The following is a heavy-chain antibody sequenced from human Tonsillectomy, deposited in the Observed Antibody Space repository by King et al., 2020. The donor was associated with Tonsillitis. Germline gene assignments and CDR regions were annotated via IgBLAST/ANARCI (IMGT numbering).Heavy chain of an antibody. V-gene: IGHV3-30*04. CDR2: ISYDGNNK. J-gene: IGHJ6*02. Sequence: VQLVESGGGVVQPGRSLRLSCAASGFTFFTYAMHWVRQAPGKGLEWVTVISYDGNNKYYADSVKGRFTISRDNSRHTLYLQMNSLRVEDTAVYYCARDWPSSRDQGYLRAFYDILTVGGMDVWGQGTTVTVSS. CDR3: ARDWPSSRDQGYLRAFYDILTVGGMDV. D-gene: IGHD3-9*01. CDR1: GFTFFTYA.